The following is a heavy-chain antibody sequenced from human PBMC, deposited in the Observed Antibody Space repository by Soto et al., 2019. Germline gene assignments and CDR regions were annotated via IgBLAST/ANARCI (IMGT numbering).Heavy chain of an antibody. V-gene: IGHV3-33*01. Sequence: QVQLVESGGGVVQPGRSLRLSCAASGFTFTSYGMHWVRQAPGKGLEWVAVIWYDGSNKYYGDSVKGRFTISRDNSKNTLYLQMNSLRDEDTAVYYCARDACSGWRCCFRFDWWGQGTLVTVSS. CDR2: IWYDGSNK. J-gene: IGHJ4*02. CDR1: GFTFTSYG. CDR3: ARDACSGWRCCFRFDW. D-gene: IGHD2-15*01.